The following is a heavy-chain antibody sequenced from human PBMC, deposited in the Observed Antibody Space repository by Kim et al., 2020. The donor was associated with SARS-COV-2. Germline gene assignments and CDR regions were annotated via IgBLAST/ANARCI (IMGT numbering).Heavy chain of an antibody. CDR3: ARGLHSHCSSTSCYYYYYYGMDV. Sequence: SETLSLTCAVYGGSFSGYYWSWIRQPPGKGLEWIGEINHSGSTNYNPSLKSRVTISVDTSKNQFSLKLSSVTAADTAVYYCARGLHSHCSSTSCYYYYYYGMDVWGQGTTVTVSS. V-gene: IGHV4-34*01. CDR2: INHSGST. CDR1: GGSFSGYY. D-gene: IGHD2-2*01. J-gene: IGHJ6*02.